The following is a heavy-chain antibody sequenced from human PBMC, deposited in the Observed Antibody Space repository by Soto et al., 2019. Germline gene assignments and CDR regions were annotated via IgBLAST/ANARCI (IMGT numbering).Heavy chain of an antibody. Sequence: PGGSLRLSCAASGFTFSSYGMHWVRQAPGKGLEWVAVISYDGSNKYYADSVKGRFTISRDNSKNTLYLQMNSLRAEDTAVYYCAKSGRFLEWSTYYFDYWGQGTLVTVSS. D-gene: IGHD3-3*01. CDR1: GFTFSSYG. CDR2: ISYDGSNK. CDR3: AKSGRFLEWSTYYFDY. V-gene: IGHV3-30*18. J-gene: IGHJ4*02.